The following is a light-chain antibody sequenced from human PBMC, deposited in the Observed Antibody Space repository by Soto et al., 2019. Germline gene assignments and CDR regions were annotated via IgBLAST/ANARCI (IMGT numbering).Light chain of an antibody. CDR3: SSYTSSSTSV. CDR2: EVI. J-gene: IGLJ1*01. CDR1: SSNIGGNS. V-gene: IGLV2-14*01. Sequence: QSVLTQPPSVSAAPGQKVTISCSGSSSNIGGNSVSWYQQLPGTAPKLLIYEVINRPSGVSNRFSGSKSGNTASLTISGLQAEDEADYYCSSYTSSSTSVFGTGTKVTVL.